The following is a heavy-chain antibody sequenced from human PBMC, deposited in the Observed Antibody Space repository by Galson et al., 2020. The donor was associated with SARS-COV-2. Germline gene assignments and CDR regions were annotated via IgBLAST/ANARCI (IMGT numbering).Heavy chain of an antibody. CDR3: AKDSFIIPAGVSPPGEFDV. CDR2: ISFDGTNK. CDR1: GFAFSNFG. V-gene: IGHV3-30*18. D-gene: IGHD3-3*01. J-gene: IGHJ3*01. Sequence: GGSLRLSCAASGFAFSNFGMHWVRQAPGKGLEWVAVISFDGTNKYYADSVKGRFTISRDNSKNTLYLQMSSLRAEDSAVYQCAKDSFIIPAGVSPPGEFDVWGPGTMVTVSS.